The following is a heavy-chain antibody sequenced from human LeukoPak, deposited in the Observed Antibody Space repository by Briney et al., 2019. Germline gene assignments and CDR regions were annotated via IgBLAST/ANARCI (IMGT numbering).Heavy chain of an antibody. Sequence: GGSLRLSCAASGFTFSSFWMSWVRQAPGKGLEWVANIKQDGSEKYYVDSVRGRFTISRDNAKNSLYLQMNSLRAEDTAVYYCARDLAPVLFDYWGQGTLVTVSS. J-gene: IGHJ4*02. CDR2: IKQDGSEK. CDR3: ARDLAPVLFDY. CDR1: GFTFSSFW. D-gene: IGHD4/OR15-4a*01. V-gene: IGHV3-7*01.